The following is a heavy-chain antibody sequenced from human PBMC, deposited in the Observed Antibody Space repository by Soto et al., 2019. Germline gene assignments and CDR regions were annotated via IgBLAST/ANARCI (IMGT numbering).Heavy chain of an antibody. Sequence: SETLSLTCAVSGGSISSGGYSWSWIRQHPGKGLEWIGYIYYSGSTYYNPSLKSRVTISVDTSKNQFSLKLSSVTAADTAVYYCARDALSRDSIWGQGTLVTVSS. J-gene: IGHJ4*02. CDR3: ARDALSRDSI. CDR2: IYYSGST. CDR1: GGSISSGGYS. V-gene: IGHV4-31*11. D-gene: IGHD3-22*01.